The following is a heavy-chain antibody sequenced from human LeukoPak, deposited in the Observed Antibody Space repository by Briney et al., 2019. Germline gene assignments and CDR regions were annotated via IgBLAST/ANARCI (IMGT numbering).Heavy chain of an antibody. J-gene: IGHJ4*02. CDR3: ARQPVAGTGRVY. CDR2: IYYSGST. D-gene: IGHD6-19*01. CDR1: GGSISSSSYY. V-gene: IGHV4-39*01. Sequence: PSETLSLTCTVSGGSISSSSYYWGWIRQPPGKGLEWIGSIYYSGSTYYNPSLKSRVTISVDTSKNQFSLKLSSVTAADTAVYYCARQPVAGTGRVYWGQGTLVTVSS.